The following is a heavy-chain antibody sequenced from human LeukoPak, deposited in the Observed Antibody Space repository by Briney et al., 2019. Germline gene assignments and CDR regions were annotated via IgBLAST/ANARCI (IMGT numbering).Heavy chain of an antibody. Sequence: ASVKVSCKASGYTFTGYYMHWVRQAPGQGLEWMGWINPNSGGTNYAQKFQGRDTMTRDTSISTAYMELSRLRSDDTAVYYCARDGEYGSGSYSTDYFDYWGQGTLVTVSS. CDR1: GYTFTGYY. J-gene: IGHJ4*02. D-gene: IGHD3-10*01. CDR3: ARDGEYGSGSYSTDYFDY. CDR2: INPNSGGT. V-gene: IGHV1-2*02.